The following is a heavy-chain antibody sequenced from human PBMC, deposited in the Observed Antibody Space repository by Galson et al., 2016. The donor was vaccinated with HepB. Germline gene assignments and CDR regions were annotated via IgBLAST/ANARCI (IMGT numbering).Heavy chain of an antibody. D-gene: IGHD1-26*01. CDR2: ISSTGEYI. CDR1: AFTFTDYT. J-gene: IGHJ4*02. Sequence: SLRLSCAASAFTFTDYTMNWVRQAPGKGLEWVSSISSTGEYIFYTDSLKGRITISRDNAKNSLYLQMNSLSAEDTAIYYCARSKVGNPLDFGGQGTLVTVSS. CDR3: ARSKVGNPLDF. V-gene: IGHV3-21*01.